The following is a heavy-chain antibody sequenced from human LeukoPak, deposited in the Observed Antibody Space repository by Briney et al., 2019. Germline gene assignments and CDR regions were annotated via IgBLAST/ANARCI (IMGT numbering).Heavy chain of an antibody. J-gene: IGHJ6*03. D-gene: IGHD3-10*01. Sequence: GGSLRLSCAASGFTFDDYAMHWVRQAPGKGLEWVSLISWDGGSTFYADSVKGRFTISRDNSKNSLYLQMNSLRAEDTALYYCAKDFGDYYSYYMDVWGKGTTVTVSS. CDR3: AKDFGDYYSYYMDV. V-gene: IGHV3-43D*03. CDR1: GFTFDDYA. CDR2: ISWDGGST.